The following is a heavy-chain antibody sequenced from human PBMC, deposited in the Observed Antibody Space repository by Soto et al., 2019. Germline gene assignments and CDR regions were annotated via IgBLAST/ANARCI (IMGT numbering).Heavy chain of an antibody. CDR2: IYYSGST. J-gene: IGHJ6*02. Sequence: ASETLSLTCTVSGGSISSSSYYWGWIRQPPGKGLEWIGSIYYSGSTYYNPSLKSRVTISVDTSKNQFSLKLSSVTAADTAVYYCARHNQQLAHFYYYGMDVWGQGTTVTVSS. V-gene: IGHV4-39*01. CDR1: GGSISSSSYY. CDR3: ARHNQQLAHFYYYGMDV. D-gene: IGHD6-13*01.